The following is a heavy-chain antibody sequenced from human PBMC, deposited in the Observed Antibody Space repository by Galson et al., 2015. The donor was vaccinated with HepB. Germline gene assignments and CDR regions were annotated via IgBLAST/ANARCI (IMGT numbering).Heavy chain of an antibody. V-gene: IGHV3-23*01. CDR2: INNKGDDT. D-gene: IGHD3-3*01. CDR1: GFTFSNYA. CDR3: ARQIPDLRVADF. J-gene: IGHJ4*02. Sequence: SLRLSCAASGFTFSNYAMTWVRQAPGKGPEWVSSINNKGDDTRYADSVEGRFTISRDNSKNTLYLQVNSLRAGDTAVYYCARQIPDLRVADFWGLGTLVTVSS.